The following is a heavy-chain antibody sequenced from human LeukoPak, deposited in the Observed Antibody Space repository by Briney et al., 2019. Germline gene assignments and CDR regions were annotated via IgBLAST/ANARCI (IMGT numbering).Heavy chain of an antibody. CDR2: INHSRST. Sequence: SETLSLTCAVYGGSFCGYYWSCIRQTPGKGREWSGEINHSRSTNYNPSLTSRVTIPSDTSKKQSSLKLSSVTAADTAVYYCARGRRGYSSSSGKYYYYYYMDVWGKATTVTVSS. V-gene: IGHV4-34*01. CDR3: ARGRRGYSSSSGKYYYYYYMDV. CDR1: GGSFCGYY. J-gene: IGHJ6*03. D-gene: IGHD6-6*01.